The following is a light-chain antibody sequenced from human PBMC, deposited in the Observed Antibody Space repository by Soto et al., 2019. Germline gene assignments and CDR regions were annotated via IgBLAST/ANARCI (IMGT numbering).Light chain of an antibody. CDR1: QSISSY. J-gene: IGKJ1*01. CDR2: AAS. Sequence: DIQMTQSPSSLSSSLGDIVTITCRASQSISSYLNWYQQKPGKAPKLLIYAASSLQSGVPSRFSGSGSGTDFTLTISSLQPEDFATYYCQQSYSTPITFGQGTKVDIK. CDR3: QQSYSTPIT. V-gene: IGKV1-39*01.